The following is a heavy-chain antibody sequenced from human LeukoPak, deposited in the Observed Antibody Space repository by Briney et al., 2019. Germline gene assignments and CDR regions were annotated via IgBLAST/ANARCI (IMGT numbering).Heavy chain of an antibody. CDR3: ARRNPIYAADAFDI. D-gene: IGHD2-2*01. V-gene: IGHV4-31*03. CDR2: IYYSGST. J-gene: IGHJ3*02. CDR1: GGSVSSGSYY. Sequence: SETLSLTCTVSGGSVSSGSYYWSWIRQHPGKGLEWIGYIYYSGSTYYNPSLKSRVTISVDTSKNQFSLKLSSVTAADTAVYYCARRNPIYAADAFDIWGQGTMVTVSS.